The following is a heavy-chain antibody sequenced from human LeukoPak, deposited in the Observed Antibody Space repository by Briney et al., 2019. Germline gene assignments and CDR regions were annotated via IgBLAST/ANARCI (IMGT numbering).Heavy chain of an antibody. V-gene: IGHV4-39*01. Sequence: SETLSLTCTVSGGSISNSSYYWGWIRQPPGKGLEWIGSMYYSGSTYYNPSLKSRATTSVDTSKNQFPLKLSSVTAADTAVYYCARHGRMGTINPSYWGQGTLVTVSS. D-gene: IGHD5-24*01. CDR3: ARHGRMGTINPSY. CDR1: GGSISNSSYY. J-gene: IGHJ4*02. CDR2: MYYSGST.